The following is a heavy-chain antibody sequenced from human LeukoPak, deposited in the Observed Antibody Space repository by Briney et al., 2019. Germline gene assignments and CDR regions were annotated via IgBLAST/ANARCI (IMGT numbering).Heavy chain of an antibody. CDR2: ITASSNYI. Sequence: GGSLGLSCAASGFTFSRFGMNWVRQAPGKGLEWVSSITASSNYIDYAASVKGRFTISRDNAKNSLHLQLSSLRVEDTAIYYCVRVDDSGYLWDYWGQGTLVTVSS. CDR3: VRVDDSGYLWDY. D-gene: IGHD3-22*01. J-gene: IGHJ4*02. V-gene: IGHV3-21*06. CDR1: GFTFSRFG.